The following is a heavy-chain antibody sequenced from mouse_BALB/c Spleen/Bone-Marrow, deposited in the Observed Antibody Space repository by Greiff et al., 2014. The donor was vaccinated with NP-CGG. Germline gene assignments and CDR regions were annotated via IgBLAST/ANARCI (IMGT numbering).Heavy chain of an antibody. J-gene: IGHJ2*01. CDR2: INSNGGST. CDR3: ARRGWDGYFDY. V-gene: IGHV5-6-2*01. CDR1: GFTFSSYY. D-gene: IGHD4-1*01. Sequence: VQLKDSGGGLVKLGGSLKLSCAASGFTFSSYYMSWVRQTPEKRLELVAAINSNGGSTYYPDTVKGRFTISRDNAKNTLYLQMSSLKSEDTALYYCARRGWDGYFDYWGQGTTLTVSS.